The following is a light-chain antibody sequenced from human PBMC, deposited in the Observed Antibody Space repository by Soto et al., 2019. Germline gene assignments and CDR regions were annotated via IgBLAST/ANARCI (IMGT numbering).Light chain of an antibody. V-gene: IGKV3-11*01. CDR1: QSVSSY. J-gene: IGKJ2*01. CDR2: DAF. CDR3: QQRGYT. Sequence: EIVLTQSPATLSLSPGERATLSCRASQSVSSYLAWYQQKPGQAPRLLIYDAFTRATGIPARFRGSGSGTDFTLSISSLEPEDFAVCYCQQRGYTFGQGTKLEIK.